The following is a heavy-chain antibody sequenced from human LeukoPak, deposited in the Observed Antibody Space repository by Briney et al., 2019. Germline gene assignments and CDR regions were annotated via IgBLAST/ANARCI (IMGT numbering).Heavy chain of an antibody. J-gene: IGHJ3*02. CDR1: GFTVSDNY. CDR2: IYSGGST. D-gene: IGHD2-15*01. V-gene: IGHV3-53*01. CDR3: ARDCSGGSCSWADAFDI. Sequence: GGSLRLSCAASGFTVSDNYMSWVRQAPGKGLEWVSGIYSGGSTKYAAYAKGRFTISRDNSKNTLYLQMNSLRAQDTAVYYCARDCSGGSCSWADAFDIWGQATMVTVSS.